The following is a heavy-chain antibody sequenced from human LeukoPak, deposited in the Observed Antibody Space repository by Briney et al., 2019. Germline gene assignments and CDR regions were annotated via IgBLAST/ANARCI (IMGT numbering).Heavy chain of an antibody. CDR1: GGTFSSYA. Sequence: SVKVSCKASGGTFSSYAISWVRQAPGQGLEWMGRIIPIVGPANYAQKLQGRVTITTDESTSTAYMKLSSPRSEDTAVYYCARADFWSGRVNWFDPWGQGTLVTVSS. CDR2: IIPIVGPA. CDR3: ARADFWSGRVNWFDP. J-gene: IGHJ5*02. D-gene: IGHD3-3*01. V-gene: IGHV1-69*05.